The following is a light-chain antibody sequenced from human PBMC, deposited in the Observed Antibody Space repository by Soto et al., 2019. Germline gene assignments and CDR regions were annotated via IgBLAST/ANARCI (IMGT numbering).Light chain of an antibody. CDR1: ESVSSSY. Sequence: EIVLTQSPGTLSLSPGERATLSCRANESVSSSYLTWYQQKPGQAPRLLIYGASSRATGIRDRFSGSGSGTDFTLIISRLEPEDFAVYYCQHYGSSQGLFTFGPGTKVDIK. V-gene: IGKV3-20*01. CDR3: QHYGSSQGLFT. CDR2: GAS. J-gene: IGKJ3*01.